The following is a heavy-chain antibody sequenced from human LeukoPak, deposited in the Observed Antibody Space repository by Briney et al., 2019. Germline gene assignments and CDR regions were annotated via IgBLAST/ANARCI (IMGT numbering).Heavy chain of an antibody. J-gene: IGHJ4*02. CDR3: ARHMVRDWYSLSWYFDY. V-gene: IGHV4-61*02. Sequence: PSETLSLTCTVSGGSISSGNYYWSWIRQPAGKGLEWIGRIYTRGSTKYTPSLKSRVTMSVDTSKNQFSLKLSSVTAADTAVYYCARHMVRDWYSLSWYFDYWGQGTLVTVSS. CDR1: GGSISSGNYY. D-gene: IGHD6-19*01. CDR2: IYTRGST.